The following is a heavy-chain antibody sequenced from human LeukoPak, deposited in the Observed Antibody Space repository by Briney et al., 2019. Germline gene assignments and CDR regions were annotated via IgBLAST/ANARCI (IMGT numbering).Heavy chain of an antibody. Sequence: PGGSLRLSCAASGFTFSDYYVSWIRQAPGKGLEWVSYISSSGSIKYYADSVKGRFTISRDNAKNSLFLQMNSLRAEDTAVYYCARGGDYYDYWGQGDLVTVSS. CDR1: GFTFSDYY. CDR3: ARGGDYYDY. V-gene: IGHV3-11*04. CDR2: ISSSGSIK. J-gene: IGHJ4*02.